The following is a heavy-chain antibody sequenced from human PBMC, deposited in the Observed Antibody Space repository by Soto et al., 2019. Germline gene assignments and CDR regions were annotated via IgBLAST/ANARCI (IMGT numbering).Heavy chain of an antibody. CDR3: AIVVVPAAPGGMDV. J-gene: IGHJ6*02. Sequence: GGSLRLSCAASGFTFSSYAMHWVRRAPGKGLEWVAVISYDGSNKYYADSVKGRFTISRDNSKNTLYLQMNSLRAEDTAVYYCAIVVVPAAPGGMDVWGQGTTVTVSS. CDR2: ISYDGSNK. D-gene: IGHD2-2*01. V-gene: IGHV3-30-3*01. CDR1: GFTFSSYA.